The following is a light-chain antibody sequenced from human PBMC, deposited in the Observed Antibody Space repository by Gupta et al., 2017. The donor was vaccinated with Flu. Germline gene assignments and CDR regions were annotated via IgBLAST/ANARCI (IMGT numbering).Light chain of an antibody. J-gene: IGKJ5*01. V-gene: IGKV3-15*01. CDR3: QPYNNWLST. CDR2: GAS. Sequence: EIVMTQSPAPLSVSPGERATLSCRASQSVSSNLTWYQQKPGKAPRLLIYGASTRATGIPARFSGSGSGTEFTLTISSLQSEDFAVYYCQPYNNWLSTFGQGTRLEIK. CDR1: QSVSSN.